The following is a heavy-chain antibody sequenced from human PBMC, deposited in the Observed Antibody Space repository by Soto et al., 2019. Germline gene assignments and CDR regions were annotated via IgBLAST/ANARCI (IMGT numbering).Heavy chain of an antibody. CDR3: AKDVGTGQYQLSYYMDV. D-gene: IGHD2-2*01. V-gene: IGHV3-23*01. J-gene: IGHJ6*03. CDR2: ISGSGGST. CDR1: GVTFIGHA. Sequence: WVSMRLCCAAAGVTFIGHAMSWVRQAPGKGLEWVSAISGSGGSTYYADSVKGRFTISRDNSKNTLYLQMNSLRAEDTAVYYCAKDVGTGQYQLSYYMDVWGKGTTVTVSS.